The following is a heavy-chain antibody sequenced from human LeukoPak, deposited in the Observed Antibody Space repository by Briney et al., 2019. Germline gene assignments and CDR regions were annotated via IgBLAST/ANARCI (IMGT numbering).Heavy chain of an antibody. D-gene: IGHD4/OR15-4a*01. Sequence: PGGSLRLSCAASGFTFSSYEMNWVRQAPGKGLEWLSYISGSGSTIYYADSVKGRFTIARDNAKNSLYLQMNSLTADDTAVYYCARGKLTMVIKWGQGTLVTVSS. CDR1: GFTFSSYE. V-gene: IGHV3-48*03. CDR2: ISGSGSTI. CDR3: ARGKLTMVIK. J-gene: IGHJ4*02.